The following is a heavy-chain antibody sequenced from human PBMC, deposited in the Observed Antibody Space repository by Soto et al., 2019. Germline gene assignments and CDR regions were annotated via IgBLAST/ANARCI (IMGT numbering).Heavy chain of an antibody. CDR2: ISAYDGNT. J-gene: IGHJ4*02. D-gene: IGHD6-6*01. Sequence: ASVKVSCKASGYTFTTYGITWLRQAPGQGLEWMGWISAYDGNTNYAQKLQGRASMTTDPSTNTAYMELRSLRSDDTAVYYCARDPATAYSSSSFDYWGQGTLVTVSS. CDR3: ARDPATAYSSSSFDY. V-gene: IGHV1-18*04. CDR1: GYTFTTYG.